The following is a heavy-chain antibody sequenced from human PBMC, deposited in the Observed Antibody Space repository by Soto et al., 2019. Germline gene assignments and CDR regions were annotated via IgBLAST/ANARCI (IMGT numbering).Heavy chain of an antibody. CDR2: ISGSGGST. Sequence: PGGSLRLSCAAFGFTFSGYAVSWVRQAPGKGLEWVSAISGSGGSTYYADSVKGRFTISRDNSKNTLYLQMNSLRAEDTAVYYCAKNVWGITIFGGMDVWGQGTTVTVSS. CDR1: GFTFSGYA. D-gene: IGHD3-9*01. V-gene: IGHV3-23*01. J-gene: IGHJ6*02. CDR3: AKNVWGITIFGGMDV.